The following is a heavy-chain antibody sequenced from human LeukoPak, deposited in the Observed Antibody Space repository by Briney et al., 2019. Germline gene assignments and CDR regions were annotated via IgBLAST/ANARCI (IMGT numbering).Heavy chain of an antibody. CDR1: GFTFSSYA. V-gene: IGHV3-23*01. CDR3: AKEDYYDSSGYYYVYAFDI. Sequence: GGSLRLSCAASGFTFSSYAMSWVRQAPGKGLEWVSAISGSGGSTYYADSVKGRFTISRGNSKNTLYLQMNSLRAEDTAVYYCAKEDYYDSSGYYYVYAFDIWGQGTMVTVSS. CDR2: ISGSGGST. D-gene: IGHD3-22*01. J-gene: IGHJ3*02.